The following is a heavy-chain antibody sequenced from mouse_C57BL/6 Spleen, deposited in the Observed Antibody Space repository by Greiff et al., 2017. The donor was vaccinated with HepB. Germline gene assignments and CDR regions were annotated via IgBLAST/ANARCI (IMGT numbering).Heavy chain of an antibody. V-gene: IGHV1-59*01. D-gene: IGHD2-5*01. CDR2: IDPSDSYT. Sequence: VKLQQPGAELVRPGTSVKLSCKASGYTFTSYWMHWVKQRPGQGLEWIGVIDPSDSYTNYNQKFKGKATLTVDTSSSTAYMQLSSLTSEDSAVYYCARGGYSNYAFAYWGQGTLVTVSA. CDR1: GYTFTSYW. J-gene: IGHJ3*01. CDR3: ARGGYSNYAFAY.